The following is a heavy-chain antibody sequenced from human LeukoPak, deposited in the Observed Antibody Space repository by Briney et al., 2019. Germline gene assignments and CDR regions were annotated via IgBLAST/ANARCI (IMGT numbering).Heavy chain of an antibody. Sequence: GGSLRLSCAASGLTISSYWMHWVRQPPGKGLVWVPRISSDGTSPTYADSVKGRFTISRDNAKNTLYLQMNSLRAEDTAVYYCAKGGTTVVDYWGQGTLVTVS. D-gene: IGHD4-23*01. CDR3: AKGGTTVVDY. CDR1: GLTISSYW. CDR2: ISSDGTSP. J-gene: IGHJ4*02. V-gene: IGHV3-74*01.